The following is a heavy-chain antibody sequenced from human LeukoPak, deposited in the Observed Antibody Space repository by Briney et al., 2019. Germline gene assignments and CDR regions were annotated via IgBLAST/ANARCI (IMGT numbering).Heavy chain of an antibody. CDR2: IYYSGST. CDR1: GGSISSYY. Sequence: SETLSLTCTVSGGSISSYYWSWIRQPPGKGLEWIGYIYYSGSTSYSPSLKSRVTISVDTSKNQFSLKLTSVTAADTAVYYCARESGSGSHLDFWGQGTLVTVSS. CDR3: ARESGSGSHLDF. V-gene: IGHV4-59*01. D-gene: IGHD3-10*01. J-gene: IGHJ4*02.